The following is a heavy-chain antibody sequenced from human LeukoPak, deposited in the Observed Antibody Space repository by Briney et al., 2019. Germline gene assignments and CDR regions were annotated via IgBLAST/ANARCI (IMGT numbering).Heavy chain of an antibody. CDR1: GYTFNSYG. D-gene: IGHD3-9*01. CDR2: ISAYNGNT. Sequence: WASVKVSCKASGYTFNSYGFSWVRQAPGQRLEWMGWISAYNGNTNYAQKLQGRVTMTTDTSTTTAYMELGSLSSDDTAVYYCAHILTGYYMDYWGQGTLVTVSS. V-gene: IGHV1-18*01. CDR3: AHILTGYYMDY. J-gene: IGHJ4*02.